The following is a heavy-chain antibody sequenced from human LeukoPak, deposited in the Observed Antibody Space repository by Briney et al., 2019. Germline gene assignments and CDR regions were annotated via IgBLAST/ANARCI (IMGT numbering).Heavy chain of an antibody. D-gene: IGHD3-10*01. Sequence: ASVKVSCKASGYTFTSYDINWVRQATGQGLEWMGWMNPNSGNTGYAQKFQGRVTMTRNTSISTAYMELSSLRSEDTAVYYCARTVRYGYYFDYWGQGTLVTVSS. CDR1: GYTFTSYD. CDR2: MNPNSGNT. V-gene: IGHV1-8*01. J-gene: IGHJ4*02. CDR3: ARTVRYGYYFDY.